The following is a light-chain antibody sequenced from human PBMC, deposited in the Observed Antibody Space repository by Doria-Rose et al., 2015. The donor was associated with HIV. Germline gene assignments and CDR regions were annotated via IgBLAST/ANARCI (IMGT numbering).Light chain of an antibody. Sequence: SSLSASVGDRVTITYRASQDINNFLAWYQQKPGKLPKLLIYAASTLHSGVPSRFSGSGSGTDFTLTISSLQPEDVATYYCQKHNSAPLTFGGGTRVEIK. CDR1: QDINNF. J-gene: IGKJ4*01. CDR2: AAS. CDR3: QKHNSAPLT. V-gene: IGKV1-27*01.